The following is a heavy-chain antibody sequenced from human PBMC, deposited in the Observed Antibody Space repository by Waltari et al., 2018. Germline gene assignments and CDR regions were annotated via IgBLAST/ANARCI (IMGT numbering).Heavy chain of an antibody. D-gene: IGHD3-3*01. Sequence: EGQLVESGGGVVQPGDSLRLSCAASGFVFSSSDMHWVRQTVGKRLECVSAIGTPGDTYYSGSGKGRFTISRENARNSLYLQMDSLTAGDTAVYYCARAKPSGYKYWYYYDLDVWGPGTPVTVSS. V-gene: IGHV3-13*01. CDR2: IGTPGDT. CDR1: GFVFSSSD. J-gene: IGHJ6*02. CDR3: ARAKPSGYKYWYYYDLDV.